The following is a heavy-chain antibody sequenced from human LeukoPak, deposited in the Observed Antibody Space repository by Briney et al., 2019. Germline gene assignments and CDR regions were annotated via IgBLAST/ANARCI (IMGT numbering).Heavy chain of an antibody. V-gene: IGHV3-21*01. Sequence: GGSLRLSCAASGFTFSSYSMNWVRQAPGKGLEWVSSISSSSSYIYYADSVKGRFTISRDNAKNSLYLQMNNLRAEDTAVYYCAVDYDILTGYYTDPVPFDYWGQGTLVTVSS. CDR2: ISSSSSYI. CDR3: AVDYDILTGYYTDPVPFDY. D-gene: IGHD3-9*01. CDR1: GFTFSSYS. J-gene: IGHJ4*02.